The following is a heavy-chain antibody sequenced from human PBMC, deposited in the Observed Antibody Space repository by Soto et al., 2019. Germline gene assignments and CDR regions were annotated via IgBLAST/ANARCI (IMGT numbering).Heavy chain of an antibody. CDR2: ISASGDNT. D-gene: IGHD3-3*01. CDR1: GFTFSSRA. V-gene: IGHV3-23*01. Sequence: PGGSLRLSCAASGFTFSSRAMSWVRQAPGKGLDWVSIISASGDNTYYADSVKGRFTISRDNSKSTLYLQVNSLRAEDTAVYYCAKLTYSDLWSGSHDSRGQGTLVTVSS. J-gene: IGHJ4*02. CDR3: AKLTYSDLWSGSHDS.